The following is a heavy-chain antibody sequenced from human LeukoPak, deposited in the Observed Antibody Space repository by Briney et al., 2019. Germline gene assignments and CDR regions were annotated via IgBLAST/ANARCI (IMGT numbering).Heavy chain of an antibody. CDR1: GFTFSAHT. CDR3: VRRAEYGEEALDFDY. V-gene: IGHV3-21*01. CDR2: ISSRGCYI. J-gene: IGHJ4*02. D-gene: IGHD4/OR15-4a*01. Sequence: GGSLRLSCAASGFTFSAHTMNWVRQAPGKGLECVASISSRGCYIYYGGSVKGRFTVSRDNARNSVYLQMKSLRVEEKAVYYCVRRAEYGEEALDFDYWGQGTLVSVSS.